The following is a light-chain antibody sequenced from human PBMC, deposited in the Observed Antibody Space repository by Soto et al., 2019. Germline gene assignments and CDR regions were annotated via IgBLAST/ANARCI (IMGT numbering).Light chain of an antibody. V-gene: IGKV3-20*01. Sequence: EIVLTQTPGTLSLSPGERATLSCRASQSIGSNYLAWYQQKPGQAPRLLIYIASSRATGIPDRFSGSGSGTDFTLTISRMEPEGFAVYYCQQYVSSPWTFGQGTKVEI. CDR2: IAS. CDR3: QQYVSSPWT. J-gene: IGKJ1*01. CDR1: QSIGSNY.